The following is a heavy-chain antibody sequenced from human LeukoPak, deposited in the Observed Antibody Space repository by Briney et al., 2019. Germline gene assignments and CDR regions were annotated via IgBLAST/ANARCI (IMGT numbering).Heavy chain of an antibody. V-gene: IGHV4-34*01. CDR3: ARSDGYGLVGI. CDR1: GGSFSGYY. CDR2: INHSGST. D-gene: IGHD3-10*01. J-gene: IGHJ3*02. Sequence: PSETLSLTCAVYGGSFSGYYWSWIRQPPGKGLEWIGEINHSGSTNYNPSLKSRVIIMIDTPKNHFSLTLSSVTAADTALYYCARSDGYGLVGIWGQGTMVTVSS.